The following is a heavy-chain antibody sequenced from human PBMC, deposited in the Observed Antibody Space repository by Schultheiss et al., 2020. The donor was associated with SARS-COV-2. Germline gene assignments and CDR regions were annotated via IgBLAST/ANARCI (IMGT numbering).Heavy chain of an antibody. CDR3: ARDHFPGVAYSVHWFDP. Sequence: SETLSLTCAVYGGSLSGYFWSWIRQPPGKGLEWIGEINHSGSTYYNPSLKSRVTISVDTSKNQFSLKLSSVTAADTAVYYCARDHFPGVAYSVHWFDPWGQGTLVTVSS. V-gene: IGHV4-34*01. CDR1: GGSLSGYF. CDR2: INHSGST. D-gene: IGHD3-3*01. J-gene: IGHJ5*02.